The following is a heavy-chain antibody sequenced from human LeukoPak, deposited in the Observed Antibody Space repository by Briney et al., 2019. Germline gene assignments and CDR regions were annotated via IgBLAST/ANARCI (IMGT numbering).Heavy chain of an antibody. V-gene: IGHV4-31*03. Sequence: PSETLSLTCPVSGGSISSGGYYWSWIRPHPGKGLEWIGYIYYSGSTYYNPSLKSRVTISVDTSKNQFSLKLSSVTAADTAVYYCARALIVAHDGGYFDYWGQGTLVTVSS. D-gene: IGHD5-12*01. CDR3: ARALIVAHDGGYFDY. CDR2: IYYSGST. J-gene: IGHJ4*02. CDR1: GGSISSGGYY.